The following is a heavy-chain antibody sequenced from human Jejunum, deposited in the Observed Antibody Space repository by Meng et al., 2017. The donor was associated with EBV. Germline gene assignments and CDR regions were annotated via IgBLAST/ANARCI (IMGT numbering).Heavy chain of an antibody. J-gene: IGHJ4*02. Sequence: VEIWSELKKPGASVKVSCKASGYTFRRYAMNWVRQAPGQGLEWMGWINTRTGNPAYAQGFTGRFVFSLDTSVSTAYLQISSLKAEDTAVYYCASDISTATFGYWGQGTLVTVSS. CDR2: INTRTGNP. D-gene: IGHD2-21*02. CDR3: ASDISTATFGY. V-gene: IGHV7-4-1*02. CDR1: GYTFRRYA.